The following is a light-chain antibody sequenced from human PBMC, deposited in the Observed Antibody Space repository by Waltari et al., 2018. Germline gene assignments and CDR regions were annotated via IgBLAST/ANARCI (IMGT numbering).Light chain of an antibody. CDR2: FDK. CDR1: NIGSPS. Sequence: SYVLTQPPSVSVAPSKTATITCGGDNIGSPSVHWYQQRSGQAPLLVLYFDKNRPSGMPERFSGSNSGNTATLTINRVEAGDEADYYCQVWQSGVNAWVFGGGTKLTVL. V-gene: IGLV3-21*01. J-gene: IGLJ3*02. CDR3: QVWQSGVNAWV.